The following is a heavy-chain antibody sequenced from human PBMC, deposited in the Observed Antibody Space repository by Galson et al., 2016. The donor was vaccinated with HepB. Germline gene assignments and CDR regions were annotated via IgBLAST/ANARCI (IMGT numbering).Heavy chain of an antibody. CDR3: AKDYNLYSTSSPFDY. CDR1: GSTFSTYG. Sequence: SLRLSCAASGSTFSTYGMHWVRQAPGKGLEWVALISYDGSNTYYGDSVKGRFTISRDNSKNTLYPQMSSLRADDSAKYYCAKDYNLYSTSSPFDYWGQGTLVTVSS. CDR2: ISYDGSNT. V-gene: IGHV3-30*18. D-gene: IGHD6-6*01. J-gene: IGHJ4*02.